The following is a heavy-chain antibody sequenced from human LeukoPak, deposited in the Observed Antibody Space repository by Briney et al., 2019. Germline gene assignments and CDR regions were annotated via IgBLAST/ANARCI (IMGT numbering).Heavy chain of an antibody. CDR1: GFTFSSYA. CDR2: ISYDGSNK. D-gene: IGHD6-19*01. CDR3: ARGVTAVAGIDY. V-gene: IGHV3-30*04. Sequence: GGSLRVSCAASGFTFSSYAMHWVRQAPGKGLEWVAVISYDGSNKYYADSVKGRFTISRDNSKNTLYLQMNSLRAEDTAVYYCARGVTAVAGIDYWGQGTLVTVSS. J-gene: IGHJ4*02.